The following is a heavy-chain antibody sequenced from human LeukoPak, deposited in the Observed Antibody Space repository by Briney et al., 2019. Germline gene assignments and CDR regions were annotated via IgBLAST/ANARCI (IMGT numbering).Heavy chain of an antibody. CDR2: ISSSSSYI. V-gene: IGHV3-21*01. Sequence: AGGSLRLSCAASGFTFSSYSMNWVRQAPGKGLEWVSSISSSSSYIYYADSVKGRFTISRDNAKNSLYLQMNSLRAEDTAVYYCARGSSSWYGSNWFDPWGQGTLVTVSS. CDR1: GFTFSSYS. D-gene: IGHD6-13*01. CDR3: ARGSSSWYGSNWFDP. J-gene: IGHJ5*02.